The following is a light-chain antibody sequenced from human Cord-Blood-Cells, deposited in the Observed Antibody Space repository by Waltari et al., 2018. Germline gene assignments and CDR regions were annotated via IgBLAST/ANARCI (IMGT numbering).Light chain of an antibody. CDR3: CSYAGSSTWV. V-gene: IGLV2-23*01. CDR2: EGS. Sequence: QSALTQPASVSGSPGQSITIPCTGTSRDVGSYNLVPWYQQHPGKAPKLMIYEGSKRPSGVSNRFSGSKSGNTASLTISWLQAEDEADYYCCSYAGSSTWVFGGGTKLTVL. J-gene: IGLJ3*02. CDR1: SRDVGSYNL.